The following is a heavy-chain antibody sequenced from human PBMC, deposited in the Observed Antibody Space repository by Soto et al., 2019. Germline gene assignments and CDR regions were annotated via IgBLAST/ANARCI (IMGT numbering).Heavy chain of an antibody. V-gene: IGHV4-59*01. CDR1: GGSISSYH. CDR2: IYNSGTT. CDR3: ANLRYFEWLLDY. J-gene: IGHJ4*02. Sequence: QVQLQESGPGLVKPSETLSLTCTVSGGSISSYHWSWIRQPPGKGLEWIGYIYNSGTTNYNPSLNSRVTMSVDTSKNQFSLNLSSVTAADTAVYYCANLRYFEWLLDYWGQGTLVTVSS. D-gene: IGHD3-9*01.